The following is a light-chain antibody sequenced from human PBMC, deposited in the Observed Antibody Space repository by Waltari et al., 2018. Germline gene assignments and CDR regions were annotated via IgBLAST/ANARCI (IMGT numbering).Light chain of an antibody. Sequence: SYVLTQPPSISVAPGQTATITCGGTNIGFKSVHWYQQKSCQAPVLVVYDDSNRPSGIPERIAGAKLGNTATLTLSRVEAGDEADYYCQVWDTTRYHVVFGGGTKLSVL. J-gene: IGLJ2*01. V-gene: IGLV3-21*02. CDR1: NIGFKS. CDR2: DDS. CDR3: QVWDTTRYHVV.